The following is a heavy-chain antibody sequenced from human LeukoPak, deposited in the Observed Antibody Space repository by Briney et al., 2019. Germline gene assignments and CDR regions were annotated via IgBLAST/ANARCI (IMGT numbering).Heavy chain of an antibody. D-gene: IGHD3-16*01. CDR1: GFTFSSYG. Sequence: GGSLRLSCAASGFTFSSYGMHWVRQAPGKGLEWVAVIWYDGSNKYYADSVKGRFTISRDNSKNTLYLQMNSLRAEDTAVYYCAKETGEYYFDYWGQGTLVTVSS. V-gene: IGHV3-30*02. CDR2: IWYDGSNK. J-gene: IGHJ4*02. CDR3: AKETGEYYFDY.